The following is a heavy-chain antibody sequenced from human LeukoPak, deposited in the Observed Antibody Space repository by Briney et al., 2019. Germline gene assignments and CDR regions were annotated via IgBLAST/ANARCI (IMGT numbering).Heavy chain of an antibody. V-gene: IGHV3-9*01. CDR3: GKNRGSGSYSYRYFDY. CDR1: GFTFDDYA. J-gene: IGHJ4*02. CDR2: ISWNSGSI. D-gene: IGHD3-10*01. Sequence: GGSLRLSCAASGFTFDDYAMHWVRQAPGKGLEWVSGISWNSGSIGYADSVKGRFTISRDNAKNSLYLQMNSLRAEDTALYYCGKNRGSGSYSYRYFDYWGQGTLVTVSS.